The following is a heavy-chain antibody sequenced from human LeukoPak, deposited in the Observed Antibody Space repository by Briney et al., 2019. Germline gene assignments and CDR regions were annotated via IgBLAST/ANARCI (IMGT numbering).Heavy chain of an antibody. V-gene: IGHV3-30*02. CDR3: ANKGRDRYYYDSSGSFNL. D-gene: IGHD3-22*01. Sequence: AGGSLRLSCAASGFTFSSNYMSWVRQAPGKGLEWVAFIRFDGNNKYYADSVKGRFTISRDNSKNTLYLQMNSLRAEDTAVYYCANKGRDRYYYDSSGSFNLWGQGTLVTVSS. CDR2: IRFDGNNK. CDR1: GFTFSSNY. J-gene: IGHJ5*02.